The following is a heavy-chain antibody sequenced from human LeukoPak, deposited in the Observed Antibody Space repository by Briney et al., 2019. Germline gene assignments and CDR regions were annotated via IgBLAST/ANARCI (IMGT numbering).Heavy chain of an antibody. Sequence: PGGSLRLSCAASGFTFSSYSVNWVRQAPGKGLEWVANIDQDGREKSFVDSVRGRFSISGDNAKNTLYLQMNSLRVEDTAVYYCARGRYLDWLPYFFDYWGQGTLVTVSS. V-gene: IGHV3-7*01. J-gene: IGHJ4*02. CDR3: ARGRYLDWLPYFFDY. D-gene: IGHD3-9*01. CDR2: IDQDGREK. CDR1: GFTFSSYS.